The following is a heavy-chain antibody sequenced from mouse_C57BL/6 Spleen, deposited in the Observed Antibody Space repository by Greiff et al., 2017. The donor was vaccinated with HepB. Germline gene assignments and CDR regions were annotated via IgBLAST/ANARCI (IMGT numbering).Heavy chain of an antibody. Sequence: EVQWVESGGGLVQPGGSLKLSCAASGFTFSDYYMYWVRQTPEKRLEWVAYISNGGGSTYYPDTVKGRFTISRDNAKNTLYLQMSRLKSEDTAMYYCARQDGSSSGAMDYWGQGTSVTVSS. D-gene: IGHD1-1*01. V-gene: IGHV5-12*01. CDR3: ARQDGSSSGAMDY. CDR1: GFTFSDYY. CDR2: ISNGGGST. J-gene: IGHJ4*01.